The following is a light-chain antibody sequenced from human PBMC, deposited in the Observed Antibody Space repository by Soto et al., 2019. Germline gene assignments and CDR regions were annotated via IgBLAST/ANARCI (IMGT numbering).Light chain of an antibody. CDR2: DVT. CDR1: SSDVGGYNY. Sequence: QSALTQPPSVSGSPGQSVTISCTGTSSDVGGYNYVSWYQQHPGKAPKLMIYDVTKRPSGVPDRFSGSKSGNTASLTISGLQAEDEADYYCYSYAGSYTFYVFXTGTKVTVL. V-gene: IGLV2-11*01. J-gene: IGLJ1*01. CDR3: YSYAGSYTFYV.